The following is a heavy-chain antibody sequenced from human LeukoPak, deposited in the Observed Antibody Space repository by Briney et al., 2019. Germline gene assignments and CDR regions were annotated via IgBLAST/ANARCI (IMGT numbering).Heavy chain of an antibody. D-gene: IGHD1-14*01. CDR1: GFTFSSYA. V-gene: IGHV3-23*01. CDR3: AAPRGSPDQTHYGMDV. J-gene: IGHJ6*02. CDR2: ISGSGGST. Sequence: GGSLRLSCAASGFTFSSYAMSWVRQAPGKGLEWVSAISGSGGSTYYADSGKGRFTISRDNSKNTLYLQMNSLRAEDTAVYYCAAPRGSPDQTHYGMDVWGQGTTVTVSS.